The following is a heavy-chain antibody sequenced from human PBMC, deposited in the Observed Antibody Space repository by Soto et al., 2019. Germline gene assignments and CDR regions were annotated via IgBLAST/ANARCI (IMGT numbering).Heavy chain of an antibody. CDR3: ASPRIAAAGSDDAFDI. CDR1: GGSISSSSYY. V-gene: IGHV4-39*01. CDR2: IYYSGST. D-gene: IGHD6-13*01. Sequence: SETLSLTCTVSGGSISSSSYYWGWIRQPPGKGLEWIGSIYYSGSTYYNPSLKSRVTISVDTSKNQFSLKLSSVTAADTAVYYCASPRIAAAGSDDAFDIWGQGTMVTVSS. J-gene: IGHJ3*02.